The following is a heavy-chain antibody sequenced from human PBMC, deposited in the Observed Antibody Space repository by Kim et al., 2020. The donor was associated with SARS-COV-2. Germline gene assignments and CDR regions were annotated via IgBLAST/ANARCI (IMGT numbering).Heavy chain of an antibody. J-gene: IGHJ4*02. CDR2: IYYSGST. D-gene: IGHD3-16*02. CDR3: ARLRRYYDYVWGSYLPENFDY. V-gene: IGHV4-59*08. Sequence: SETLSLTCTVSGGSISSYYWSWIRQPPGKGLEWIGYIYYSGSTNYNPSLKSRVTISVDTSKNQFSLKLSSVTAADTAVYYCARLRRYYDYVWGSYLPENFDYWGQGTLVTVSS. CDR1: GGSISSYY.